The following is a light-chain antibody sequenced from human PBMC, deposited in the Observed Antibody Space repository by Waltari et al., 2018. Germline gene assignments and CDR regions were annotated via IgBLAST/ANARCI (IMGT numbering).Light chain of an antibody. CDR3: QQRSNWPLT. J-gene: IGKJ4*01. CDR2: DTS. V-gene: IGKV3-11*01. Sequence: EIVLTPSPATLSLSPGERAPLSCRASQSVRSLLAWYQQKPGQAPRLLIYDTSHRATGIPARFSGSGSETDFTLTISSLEPEDFAVYYCQQRSNWPLTFGGGTKVEIK. CDR1: QSVRSL.